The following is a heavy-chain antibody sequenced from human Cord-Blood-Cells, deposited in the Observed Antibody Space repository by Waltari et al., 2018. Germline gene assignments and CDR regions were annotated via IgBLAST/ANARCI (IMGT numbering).Heavy chain of an antibody. J-gene: IGHJ4*02. CDR1: GGSISSSSYY. CDR3: ASPGADYYDSSGYLYYFDY. Sequence: QLQLQESGPGLVKPSETLSLTCTVSGGSISSSSYYWGWIRQPPGKGLGWIGSIYYSGSTYYNPSLKSRVTISVDTSKNQFSLKLSSVTAADTAVYYCASPGADYYDSSGYLYYFDYWGQGTLVTVSS. V-gene: IGHV4-39*01. CDR2: IYYSGST. D-gene: IGHD3-22*01.